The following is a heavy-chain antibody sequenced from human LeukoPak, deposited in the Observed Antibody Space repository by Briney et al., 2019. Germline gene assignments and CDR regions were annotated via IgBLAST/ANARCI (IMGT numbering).Heavy chain of an antibody. D-gene: IGHD3-22*01. J-gene: IGHJ2*01. V-gene: IGHV4-59*01. CDR1: GAFSGSISSYY. CDR3: ARASNYDTGGYYFYWYFDL. CDR2: DYYSGST. Sequence: PSETLSLTCTISGAFSGSISSYYWSWIRPPPGKGLECIGYDYYSGSTNDNPSLKSRVTISMDTSKTQFSLKLNPVTAADTAVYYCARASNYDTGGYYFYWYFDLWGRGTLVTVSS.